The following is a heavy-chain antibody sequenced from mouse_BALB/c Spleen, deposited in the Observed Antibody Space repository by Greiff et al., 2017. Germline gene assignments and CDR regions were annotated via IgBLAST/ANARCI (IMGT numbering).Heavy chain of an antibody. V-gene: IGHV5-6-5*01. CDR2: ISSGGST. Sequence: EVKVEESGGGLVKPGGSLKLSCAASGFTFSSYAMSWVRQTPEKRLEWVASISSGGSTYYPDSVKGRFTISRDNARNILYLQMSSLRSEDTAMYYCARRGGNYAMDYWGQGTSVTVSS. CDR3: ARRGGNYAMDY. J-gene: IGHJ4*01. CDR1: GFTFSSYA.